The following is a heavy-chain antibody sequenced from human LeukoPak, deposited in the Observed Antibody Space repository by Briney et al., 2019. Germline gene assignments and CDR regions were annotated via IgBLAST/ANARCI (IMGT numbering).Heavy chain of an antibody. CDR3: ARNQDSSWYYYYMDV. CDR1: GFTFNNDA. D-gene: IGHD6-13*01. V-gene: IGHV3-23*01. Sequence: GGSLRLSCAASGFTFNNDAMSWVRQAPGKGLEWVSTITGSGGSTYSADSVKGQLTISRDNSKNTLYLQMNSLRADDTALYYCARNQDSSWYYYYMDVWGKGATVTVSS. J-gene: IGHJ6*03. CDR2: ITGSGGST.